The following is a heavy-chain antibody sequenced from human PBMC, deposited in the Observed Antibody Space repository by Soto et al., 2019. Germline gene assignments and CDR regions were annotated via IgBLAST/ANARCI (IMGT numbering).Heavy chain of an antibody. V-gene: IGHV4-61*01. CDR2: IYYTGST. Sequence: SETLSLTCAVSGGSVSTGSYYWSWIRQPPGKGLEWIGYIYYTGSTNYNPSLRSRVTMSLDMSKNQFSLKLSSVTAADTAVYYCAREGSGWYWFDPWGQGTLVTVSS. CDR1: GGSVSTGSYY. CDR3: AREGSGWYWFDP. J-gene: IGHJ5*02. D-gene: IGHD6-19*01.